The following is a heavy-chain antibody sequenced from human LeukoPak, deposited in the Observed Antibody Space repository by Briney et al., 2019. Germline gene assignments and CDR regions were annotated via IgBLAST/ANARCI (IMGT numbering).Heavy chain of an antibody. CDR3: ARVRGTMVRGVPYYYYMDV. V-gene: IGHV3-11*04. J-gene: IGHJ6*03. CDR1: GFTFSDYY. CDR2: ISSSGSTI. D-gene: IGHD3-10*01. Sequence: PGGSLRLSCAASGFTFSDYYMSWIRQAPGKGLEWVSYISSSGSTIYYADSVKGRFTISRDNAKNSLYLQMNSLRAEDTAVYYCARVRGTMVRGVPYYYYMDVWGKGTTVTVSS.